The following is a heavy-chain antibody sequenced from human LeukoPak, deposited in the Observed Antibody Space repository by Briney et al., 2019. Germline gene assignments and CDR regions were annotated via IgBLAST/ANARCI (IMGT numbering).Heavy chain of an antibody. D-gene: IGHD4-23*01. CDR3: ARGLGGNSGSWFDP. CDR1: GGSFSGYY. J-gene: IGHJ5*02. V-gene: IGHV4-34*01. CDR2: INHSGST. Sequence: SETLSLTWAVYGGSFSGYYWSWIRQPPGKVLEWIGEINHSGSTNYNPSLKSRVTISVDTSKNQFSLKLSSVTAADTAVYYCARGLGGNSGSWFDPWGQGTLVTVSS.